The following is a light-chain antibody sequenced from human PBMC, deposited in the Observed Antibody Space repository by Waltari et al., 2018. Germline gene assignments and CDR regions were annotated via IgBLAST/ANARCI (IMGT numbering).Light chain of an antibody. V-gene: IGKV3-15*01. CDR1: QSVSSN. J-gene: IGKJ4*01. CDR2: GAS. CDR3: QQYNNWPLT. Sequence: EIVMTQSPATLSVSAGERATLSCRASQSVSSNLAWYQQKRGQAPRLLIFGASTRATGAPARFSRSGSGTEFTLTISSMQSEDFAVYYCQQYNNWPLTVGGGTKVEIK.